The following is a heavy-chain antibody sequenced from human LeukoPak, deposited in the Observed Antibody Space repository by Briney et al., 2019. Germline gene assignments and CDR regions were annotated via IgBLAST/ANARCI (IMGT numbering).Heavy chain of an antibody. J-gene: IGHJ4*02. CDR1: GFTFSSYW. CDR3: ARVQWELRGVGSYFEY. V-gene: IGHV3-7*01. D-gene: IGHD1-26*01. Sequence: GGSLRLSCVVSGFTFSSYWRSWVRQAPGKGLEWVANIKQDGSEKYHVDSVKGRFTMSRDNAKNSLYLQMHSLRAEDTAVYYCARVQWELRGVGSYFEYWGQGALVTVSS. CDR2: IKQDGSEK.